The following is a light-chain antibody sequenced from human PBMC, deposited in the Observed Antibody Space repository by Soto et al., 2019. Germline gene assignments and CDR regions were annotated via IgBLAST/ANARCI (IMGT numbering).Light chain of an antibody. CDR3: NSYAGSNIVV. CDR2: EVS. Sequence: QSALTQPPSASGSPGQSVTISCTGTSSDVGGYNYVSWYQRHPGKAPKLVIYEVSKRPSGVPDRFSGSKSGNTASLTVSGLQAEDEADYYCNSYAGSNIVVFGGGTKLTVL. V-gene: IGLV2-8*01. J-gene: IGLJ2*01. CDR1: SSDVGGYNY.